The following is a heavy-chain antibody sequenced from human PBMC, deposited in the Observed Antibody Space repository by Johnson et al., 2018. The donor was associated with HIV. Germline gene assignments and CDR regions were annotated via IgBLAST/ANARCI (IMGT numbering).Heavy chain of an antibody. CDR3: ARYRPGSYGYLVAFDV. V-gene: IGHV3-64*07. CDR1: GFTFSMYA. Sequence: VPLVESGGGLIQPGGSLRLSCAASGFTFSMYAMHWVRQAPGKGLEYVSAISSNGGSTYYADSVKGRFTISRDNSKNTLFLQMNSLRAEDTAGYYCARYRPGSYGYLVAFDVWGQGTMVTVSS. D-gene: IGHD5-18*01. J-gene: IGHJ3*01. CDR2: ISSNGGST.